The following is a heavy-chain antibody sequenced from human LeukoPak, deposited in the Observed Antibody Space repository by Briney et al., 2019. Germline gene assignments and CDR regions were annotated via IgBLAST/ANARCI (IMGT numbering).Heavy chain of an antibody. CDR3: AKDSFSYNGIFDALDV. CDR1: GFTFSDYA. D-gene: IGHD2-8*01. CDR2: TAPV. J-gene: IGHJ3*01. Sequence: GGSLRLSCAAPGFTFSDYAMTWVRQAPGKGLEWVSSTAPVHYADSVKGRFTISRDDSKNTLFLRMNSLRAGDTAIYYCAKDSFSYNGIFDALDVWGQGTMVTVSS. V-gene: IGHV3-23*01.